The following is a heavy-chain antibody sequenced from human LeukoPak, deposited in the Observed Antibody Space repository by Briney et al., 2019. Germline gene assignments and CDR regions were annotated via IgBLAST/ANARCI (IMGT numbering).Heavy chain of an antibody. CDR1: GGSISSGSYY. CDR3: ARHTDYGDYVDAFDI. J-gene: IGHJ3*02. Sequence: NPSETLSLTCTVSGGSISSGSYYWSWIRQPPGKGLEWIGYIYYSGSTNYNPSLKSRVTISVDTSKNQFSLKLSSVTAADTAVYYCARHTDYGDYVDAFDIWGQGTMVTVSS. V-gene: IGHV4-61*01. D-gene: IGHD4-17*01. CDR2: IYYSGST.